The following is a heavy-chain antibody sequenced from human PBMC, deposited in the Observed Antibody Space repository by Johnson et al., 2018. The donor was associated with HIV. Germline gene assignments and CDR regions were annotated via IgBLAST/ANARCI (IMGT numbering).Heavy chain of an antibody. D-gene: IGHD3-3*01. CDR2: ISWDGGST. CDR3: ARDRAYYDFWSGYPENYDAFDI. CDR1: GFTFDDYA. J-gene: IGHJ3*02. V-gene: IGHV3-43D*03. Sequence: VQLVESGGVVVQPGGSLRLSCAASGFTFDDYAMHWVRQAPGKGLEWVSLISWDGGSTYYADSVKGRFTISRDNSKNTLYLQMNSLRAEDTAVYYCARDRAYYDFWSGYPENYDAFDIWGPGTLVTVSS.